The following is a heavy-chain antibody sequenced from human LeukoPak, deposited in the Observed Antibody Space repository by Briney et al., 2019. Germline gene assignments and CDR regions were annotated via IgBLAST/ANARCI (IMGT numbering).Heavy chain of an antibody. Sequence: GGSLRLSCAASGLSVSTKNFNWVRQAPGKGLEWVSTITTSDGNTYYADSVKGRFTVSRDNSKNTLFLQMNSLRAEDTAVYYCAKDGGLWVSAHWGDSWGRGTLVTVSS. CDR3: AKDGGLWVSAHWGDS. J-gene: IGHJ4*02. CDR2: ITTSDGNT. D-gene: IGHD7-27*01. CDR1: GLSVSTKN. V-gene: IGHV3-23*01.